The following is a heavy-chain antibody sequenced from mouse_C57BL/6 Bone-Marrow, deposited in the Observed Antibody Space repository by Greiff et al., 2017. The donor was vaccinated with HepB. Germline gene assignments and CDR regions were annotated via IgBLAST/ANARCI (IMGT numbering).Heavy chain of an antibody. CDR2: IHPNSGST. V-gene: IGHV1-64*01. CDR3: ARDGGLRPFAY. J-gene: IGHJ3*01. D-gene: IGHD2-4*01. Sequence: QVQLQQPGAELVKPGASVKLSCKASGYTFTSYWMHWVKQRPGQGLEWIGMIHPNSGSTNYNEKFKSKTTLTVDKSSSTAYMQLSSLTSEDSAVYYCARDGGLRPFAYWGQGTLVTVSA. CDR1: GYTFTSYW.